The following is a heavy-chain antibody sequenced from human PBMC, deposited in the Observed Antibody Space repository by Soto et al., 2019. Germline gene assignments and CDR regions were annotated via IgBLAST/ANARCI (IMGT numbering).Heavy chain of an antibody. CDR3: ARADRVPYFDY. V-gene: IGHV3-33*01. J-gene: IGHJ4*02. D-gene: IGHD3-22*01. CDR1: GFTFSSYG. CDR2: IWYDGSNK. Sequence: QVQLVESGGGVVQPGRSLRLSCAASGFTFSSYGMHWVRQAPGKGLEWVAVIWYDGSNKYYADSVKGRFTISRDNSKNTLYLQMNSLRAEDTAVYYCARADRVPYFDYWGQGTLVTVSS.